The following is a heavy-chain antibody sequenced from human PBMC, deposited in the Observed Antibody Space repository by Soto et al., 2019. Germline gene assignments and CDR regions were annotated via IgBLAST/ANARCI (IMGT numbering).Heavy chain of an antibody. CDR3: SNSPDYYDSSGYSAPLDY. V-gene: IGHV3-74*01. CDR2: IKRDGTYT. J-gene: IGHJ4*02. D-gene: IGHD3-22*01. Sequence: EVQLVESGGGLVQPGGSLRLSCAASGFTFSSYWMDWVRQAPGEGLVWVSRIKRDGTYTSYADSVKGRFTISRDNAKNTLYLQMNSLRAEDTAVYYCSNSPDYYDSSGYSAPLDYWGQGTLITVSS. CDR1: GFTFSSYW.